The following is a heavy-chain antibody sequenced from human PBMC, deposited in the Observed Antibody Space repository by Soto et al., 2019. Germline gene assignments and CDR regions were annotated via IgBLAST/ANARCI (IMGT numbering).Heavy chain of an antibody. Sequence: GRYLRLSCAAFGFTFSSYAMHCIRQAPSKGLEWMAVISYDGSNKYYADFVKGRFTISSNNSKNPLYLQRNILRAEDTAVYYCAKDVVPVSIVLMDVWGQGTTVTV. J-gene: IGHJ6*02. V-gene: IGHV3-30-3*01. CDR1: GFTFSSYA. D-gene: IGHD2-15*01. CDR3: AKDVVPVSIVLMDV. CDR2: ISYDGSNK.